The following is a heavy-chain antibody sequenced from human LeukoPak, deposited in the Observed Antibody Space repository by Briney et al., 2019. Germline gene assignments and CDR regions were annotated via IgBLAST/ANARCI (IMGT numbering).Heavy chain of an antibody. Sequence: PGGSLRLSCAASGFTFSSYSMNWVRQAPGKGLEWVSYISSSSSTRYYADSVKGRFTISRDNAKNSLYLQMNSLRAEDTAVYYCARDRRIAAANYYYYGMDVWGQGTTVTVSS. J-gene: IGHJ6*02. CDR2: ISSSSSTR. CDR1: GFTFSSYS. D-gene: IGHD6-13*01. V-gene: IGHV3-48*04. CDR3: ARDRRIAAANYYYYGMDV.